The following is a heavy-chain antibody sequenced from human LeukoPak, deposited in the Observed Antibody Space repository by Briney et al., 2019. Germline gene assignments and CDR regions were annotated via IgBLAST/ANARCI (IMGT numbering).Heavy chain of an antibody. J-gene: IGHJ3*02. Sequence: GASVKVSCKVSGYTFTDYYLHWVRQAPGQGLEWMGWINPNSGGTDSAQKFQGRVTMTRDTSITTAYMELSSLRSDDTVVYYCARGHGILRVGGFAFDIWGQGTMVTVSS. CDR1: GYTFTDYY. CDR2: INPNSGGT. D-gene: IGHD1-14*01. CDR3: ARGHGILRVGGFAFDI. V-gene: IGHV1-2*02.